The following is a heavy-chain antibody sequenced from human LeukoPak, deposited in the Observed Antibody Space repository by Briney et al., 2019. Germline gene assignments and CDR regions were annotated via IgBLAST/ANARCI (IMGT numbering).Heavy chain of an antibody. Sequence: PSETLSLTCIVSGVSISGSYWSWIRQPPGKGLEWIAYISDIGSINYNPSLKSRVTISLDTSKNQFSLKLSSVTAADTAVYYCAGHHPRNTVDFWGQGTLVTVSS. CDR3: AGHHPRNTVDF. CDR2: ISDIGSI. CDR1: GVSISGSY. V-gene: IGHV4-59*08. J-gene: IGHJ4*02. D-gene: IGHD2-8*02.